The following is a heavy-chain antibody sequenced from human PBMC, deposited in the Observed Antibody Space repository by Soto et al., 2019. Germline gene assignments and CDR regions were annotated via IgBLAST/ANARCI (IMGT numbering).Heavy chain of an antibody. J-gene: IGHJ4*02. CDR1: GFTFSSYW. V-gene: IGHV3-74*01. CDR3: ARRRCGGGSCYPRSGGFDY. D-gene: IGHD2-15*01. CDR2: INSDGSST. Sequence: GGSLRLSCAASGFTFSSYWMHWVRQAPGKGLVWVSRINSDGSSTSYADSVKGRFTISRDNAKNTLYLQMNSLRAEDTAVYYCARRRCGGGSCYPRSGGFDYWGQGTLVTVSS.